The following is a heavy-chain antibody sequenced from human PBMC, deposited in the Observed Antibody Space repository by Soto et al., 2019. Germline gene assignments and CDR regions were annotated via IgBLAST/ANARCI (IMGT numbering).Heavy chain of an antibody. CDR2: ISGSGGST. CDR3: AKAGGIAVPSSHLDY. J-gene: IGHJ4*02. CDR1: GFTFSSYA. D-gene: IGHD6-19*01. Sequence: EVQLLESGGGSVQPGGSLRLSCATSGFTFSSYAMSWVRQAPGKGLEWVSAISGSGGSTNYADSAEGRFTISRDNSKNTLYQQMSSLRAEDTAVYYCAKAGGIAVPSSHLDYWGQGTLVTVSS. V-gene: IGHV3-23*01.